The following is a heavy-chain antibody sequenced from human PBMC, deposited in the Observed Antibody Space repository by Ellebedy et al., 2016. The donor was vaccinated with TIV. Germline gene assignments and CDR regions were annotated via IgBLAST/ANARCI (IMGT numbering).Heavy chain of an antibody. D-gene: IGHD6-19*01. V-gene: IGHV4-34*01. CDR1: GGSFSGYY. CDR3: AEGRSGWYYFDY. J-gene: IGHJ4*02. Sequence: SETLSLTCAVYGGSFSGYYWSWIRQPPGKGLEWIGEINQSGRTNYNPSLDKGRVTISVDTSKNQFSLWLSSVTVADTAVYYCAEGRSGWYYFDYWGQGTPVTVSS. CDR2: INQSGRT.